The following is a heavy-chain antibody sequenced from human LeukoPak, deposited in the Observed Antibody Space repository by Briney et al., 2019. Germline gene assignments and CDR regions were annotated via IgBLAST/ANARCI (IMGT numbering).Heavy chain of an antibody. CDR1: GGSISSSSYY. CDR2: IHYSGST. Sequence: SETLSLTCTVSGGSISSSSYYWGWIRQPPGKGLEWIGSIHYSGSTYYNPSLKSRVTISVDTSKNQFSLKLSSVTAADTAVYYCARDPGYCSGGSCYDQNWFDPWGQGTLVTVSS. D-gene: IGHD2-15*01. CDR3: ARDPGYCSGGSCYDQNWFDP. V-gene: IGHV4-39*07. J-gene: IGHJ5*02.